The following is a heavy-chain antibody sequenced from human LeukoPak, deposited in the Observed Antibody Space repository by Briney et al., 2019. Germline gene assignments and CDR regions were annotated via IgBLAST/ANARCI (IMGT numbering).Heavy chain of an antibody. CDR3: ARFRSGYYSTNPAFDY. Sequence: GSLRLSCAASGFTFSNYWMSWIRQPPGKGLEWIGYIYYSGSTNYNPSLKSRVTISVDTSKNQFSLKLSSVTAADTAVYYCARFRSGYYSTNPAFDYWGQGTLVTVSS. CDR1: GFTFSNYW. D-gene: IGHD3-22*01. J-gene: IGHJ4*02. V-gene: IGHV4-59*01. CDR2: IYYSGST.